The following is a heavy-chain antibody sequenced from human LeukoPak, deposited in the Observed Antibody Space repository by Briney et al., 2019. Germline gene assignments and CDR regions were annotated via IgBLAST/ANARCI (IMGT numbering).Heavy chain of an antibody. Sequence: GGSLRLSCSASGFTFSNNAMHWVRQAPGKGLEYVSGISSNGGSTHYADTVKGRFTISRDNSKNTLYLQMSSLRAEDTAVYYCVSTYYYDSSGYYPFDYWGQGTPVTVSS. CDR2: ISSNGGST. J-gene: IGHJ4*02. CDR3: VSTYYYDSSGYYPFDY. D-gene: IGHD3-22*01. CDR1: GFTFSNNA. V-gene: IGHV3-64D*09.